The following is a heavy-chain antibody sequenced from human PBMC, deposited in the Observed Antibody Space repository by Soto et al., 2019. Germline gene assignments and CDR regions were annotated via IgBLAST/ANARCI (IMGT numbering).Heavy chain of an antibody. Sequence: QVQLHESGPGLVKPSETLSLTCTVSGDSISSHYWSWIRQPPGKGLEWIGHIYHSGGTRYNPSLRSRVTISVDTSKNQFSLKLRSVTAAYTAVYYCAKNVAVAGFCLDPWGQGILVTVAS. V-gene: IGHV4-59*11. J-gene: IGHJ5*02. D-gene: IGHD6-19*01. CDR2: IYHSGGT. CDR3: AKNVAVAGFCLDP. CDR1: GDSISSHY.